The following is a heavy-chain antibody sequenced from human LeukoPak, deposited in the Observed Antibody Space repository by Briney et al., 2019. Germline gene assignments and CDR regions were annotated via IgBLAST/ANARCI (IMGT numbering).Heavy chain of an antibody. CDR2: IKSDGST. Sequence: PGGSLRLSCAASGFTFSSYWMHWVRQAPGQGLVWVSLIKSDGSTNYADSVKGRFTISRDNAQNTLYLQMNSLRAEDTAVYYCARDKGDAVDQWGQGTLVTVSS. CDR3: ARDKGDAVDQ. CDR1: GFTFSSYW. V-gene: IGHV3-74*01. J-gene: IGHJ4*02.